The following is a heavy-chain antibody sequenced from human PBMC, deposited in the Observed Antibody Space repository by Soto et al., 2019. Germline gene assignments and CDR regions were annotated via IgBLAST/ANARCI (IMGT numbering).Heavy chain of an antibody. CDR2: ISYDGSNK. D-gene: IGHD3-3*01. V-gene: IGHV3-30*18. J-gene: IGHJ3*02. Sequence: GGSLRLSCAASGFTFSSYGMHWVRQAPGKGLEWVAVISYDGSNKYYADSVKGRFTISRDNSKNTLYLQMNSLRAEDTAVYYCAKFVYYDFWSGYYDDAFDIWGQGTMVTVSS. CDR1: GFTFSSYG. CDR3: AKFVYYDFWSGYYDDAFDI.